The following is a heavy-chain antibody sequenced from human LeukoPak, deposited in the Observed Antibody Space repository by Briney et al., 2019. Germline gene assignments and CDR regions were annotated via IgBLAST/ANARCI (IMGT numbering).Heavy chain of an antibody. CDR2: IYYSGST. J-gene: IGHJ4*02. Sequence: PSETLSLTCTVSTGSISSYYWSWIRQPPGKGLEWIGYIYYSGSTNYNPSLKSRVTMSVGTSKNQFSLKLSSVTAADTAVYYCARGRYTLDYWGQGTLVTVSS. V-gene: IGHV4-59*01. D-gene: IGHD3-16*02. CDR1: TGSISSYY. CDR3: ARGRYTLDY.